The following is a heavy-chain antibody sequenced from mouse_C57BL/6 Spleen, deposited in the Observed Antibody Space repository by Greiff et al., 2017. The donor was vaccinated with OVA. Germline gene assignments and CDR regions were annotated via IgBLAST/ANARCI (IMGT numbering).Heavy chain of an antibody. V-gene: IGHV1-55*01. CDR3: ARWDTTVVEGFDY. J-gene: IGHJ2*01. D-gene: IGHD1-1*01. CDR1: GYTFTSYW. Sequence: VQLQQSGAELVKPGASVKMSCKASGYTFTSYWITWVKQRPGQGLEWIGDIYPGSGSTNYNEKFKSKATLTVDTSSSTAYMQLSSLTSEDSAVYYCARWDTTVVEGFDYWGQGTTLTVSS. CDR2: IYPGSGST.